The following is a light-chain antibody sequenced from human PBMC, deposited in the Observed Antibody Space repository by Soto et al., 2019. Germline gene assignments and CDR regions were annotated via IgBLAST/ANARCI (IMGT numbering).Light chain of an antibody. CDR1: QSVSSSY. Sequence: EIVLTQSPGTLSLSPGERATLSCRASQSVSSSYLAWYQQKPGQAPRLLIYGASSRASGIPDRFSGSWSGTDFTLTISRLEPEDFAVYYCQQSGSSPLFTFGPGTNVDIK. CDR2: GAS. J-gene: IGKJ3*01. V-gene: IGKV3-20*01. CDR3: QQSGSSPLFT.